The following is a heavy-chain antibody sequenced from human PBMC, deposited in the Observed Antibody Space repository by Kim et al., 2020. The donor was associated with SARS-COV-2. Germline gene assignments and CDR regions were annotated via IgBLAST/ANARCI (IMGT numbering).Heavy chain of an antibody. CDR1: GGSISSYY. D-gene: IGHD2-2*01. CDR2: IYYSGST. V-gene: IGHV4-59*01. J-gene: IGHJ6*03. Sequence: SETLSLTCTVSGGSISSYYWSWIRQPPGKGLEWIGYIYYSGSTNYNPSLKSRVTISVDTSKNQFSLKLSSVTAADTAVYYCARVDPLYCSSTSCYRNHYYYYYYMDIWGKGTTVTVSS. CDR3: ARVDPLYCSSTSCYRNHYYYYYYMDI.